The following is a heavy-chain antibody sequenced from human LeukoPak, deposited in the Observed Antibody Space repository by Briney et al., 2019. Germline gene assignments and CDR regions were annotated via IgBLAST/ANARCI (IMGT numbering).Heavy chain of an antibody. V-gene: IGHV4-59*01. D-gene: IGHD5-24*01. CDR2: IYYSGST. Sequence: PSETLSLTCTVSGGSISSYYWTWIRQPPGKGLEWIGYIYYSGSTNYNPSLKSRVTISVDTSKNQFSLKLSSVTAADTAVYYCARDLSVNTRDDAFDIWGQGTMVTVSS. CDR3: ARDLSVNTRDDAFDI. J-gene: IGHJ3*02. CDR1: GGSISSYY.